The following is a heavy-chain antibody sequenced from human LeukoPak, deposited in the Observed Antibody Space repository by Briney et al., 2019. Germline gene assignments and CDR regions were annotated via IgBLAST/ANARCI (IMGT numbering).Heavy chain of an antibody. D-gene: IGHD1-1*01. CDR3: ARGTPGDWFDP. V-gene: IGHV3-21*01. J-gene: IGHJ5*02. Sequence: GGSLRLSCAASGFTFSTFNMNWVRQAPGKGLEWVSSITSSGSHIYYEDSVKGRFTISRDNAKNSLYLQMSSLRAEDTAVYYCARGTPGDWFDPWGQGTLVTVAS. CDR2: ITSSGSHI. CDR1: GFTFSTFN.